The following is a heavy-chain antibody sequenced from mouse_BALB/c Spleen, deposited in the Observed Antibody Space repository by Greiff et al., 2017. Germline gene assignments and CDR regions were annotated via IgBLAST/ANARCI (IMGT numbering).Heavy chain of an antibody. CDR2: ISSGSSTI. J-gene: IGHJ4*01. CDR1: GFTFSSFG. V-gene: IGHV5-17*02. D-gene: IGHD2-1*01. CDR3: SRSQNGNYYYAMDY. Sequence: EVQRVESGGGLVQPGGSRKLSCAASGFTFSSFGMHWVRQAPEKGLEWVAYISSGSSTIYYADTVKGRFTISRDNPKNTLFLQMTSLRSEDTAMYYCSRSQNGNYYYAMDYWGQETSVTVSS.